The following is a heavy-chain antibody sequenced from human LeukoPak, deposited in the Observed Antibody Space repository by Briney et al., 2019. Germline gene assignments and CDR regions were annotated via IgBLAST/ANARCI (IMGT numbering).Heavy chain of an antibody. D-gene: IGHD5-18*01. CDR1: GYTFTCYY. V-gene: IGHV1-2*02. Sequence: ASVKISCKASGYTFTCYYMHWVRQAPGQGLEWMGWVDPNSGGTNYAQKFQGRVTMTRDTSINTAYMELSSLRSDDTAVYYCARGTSMKTYYFDYWGQGTLVTVSS. CDR2: VDPNSGGT. CDR3: ARGTSMKTYYFDY. J-gene: IGHJ4*02.